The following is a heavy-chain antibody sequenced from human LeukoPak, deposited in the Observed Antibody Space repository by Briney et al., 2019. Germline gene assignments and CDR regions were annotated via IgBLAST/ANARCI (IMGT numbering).Heavy chain of an antibody. V-gene: IGHV3-74*01. CDR1: GFTFSSYW. CDR3: ARGGIDYYYYYMDV. Sequence: GGSLRLSCAASGFTFSSYWMHWVRQAPGKGLVWVSRINSDGSSTSYADSVKGRFTISRDNAKNTLYLQMNSLRAEDTAVYYCARGGIDYYYYYMDVWGKGTTVTASS. CDR2: INSDGSST. D-gene: IGHD2-15*01. J-gene: IGHJ6*03.